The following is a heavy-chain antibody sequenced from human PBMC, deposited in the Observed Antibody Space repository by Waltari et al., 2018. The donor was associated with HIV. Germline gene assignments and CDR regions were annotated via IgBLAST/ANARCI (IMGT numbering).Heavy chain of an antibody. Sequence: QVQLQESGPGLVKPSETLSHTCTVSGGSIRSYYWSWHRQPPGKGLEWSGYIYYSGSTNYNPSLKSRVTISVDTSKNQFSLKLSSVTAADTAVYYCARDAPYYGDAFDIWGQGTMVTVSS. V-gene: IGHV4-59*01. D-gene: IGHD3-16*01. J-gene: IGHJ3*02. CDR1: GGSIRSYY. CDR2: IYYSGST. CDR3: ARDAPYYGDAFDI.